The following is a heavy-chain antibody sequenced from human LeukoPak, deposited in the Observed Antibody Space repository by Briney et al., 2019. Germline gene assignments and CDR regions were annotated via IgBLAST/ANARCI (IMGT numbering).Heavy chain of an antibody. Sequence: ASVKVSCKASGCIFTSYDINWVRQATGQGLEWMGWMNPNSDNTGYAQKFQGRVTMTRNTSISTAYMELSSLTSDDTAVYCCAKAGSYYDMDVWGQGTTVTVSS. CDR3: AKAGSYYDMDV. V-gene: IGHV1-8*01. CDR1: GCIFTSYD. CDR2: MNPNSDNT. J-gene: IGHJ6*02.